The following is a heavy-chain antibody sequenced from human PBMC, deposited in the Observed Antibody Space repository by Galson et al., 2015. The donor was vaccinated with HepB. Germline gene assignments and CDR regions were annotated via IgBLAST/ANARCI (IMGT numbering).Heavy chain of an antibody. CDR3: ARQGGIPQQSYYDFWSGYYGDAFDI. D-gene: IGHD3-3*01. Sequence: QSGAEVKKPGESLKISLKGSGYSFTSYWIGWVRQMPGKGLEWMGIIYPGDSDTRYSPSFQGQVTISADKSISTAYLQWSSLKASDTAMYYCARQGGIPQQSYYDFWSGYYGDAFDIWGQGTMVTVSS. CDR2: IYPGDSDT. J-gene: IGHJ3*02. V-gene: IGHV5-51*01. CDR1: GYSFTSYW.